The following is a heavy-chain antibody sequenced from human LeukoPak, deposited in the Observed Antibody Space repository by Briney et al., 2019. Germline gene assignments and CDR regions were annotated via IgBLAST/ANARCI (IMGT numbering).Heavy chain of an antibody. CDR1: GGTFSSYA. Sequence: SSVKVSCKASGGTFSSYATSWVRQAPGHGLEWMGGIIPIFGTANYAQKFQGRVTITADESTSTAYMELSSLRSEDTAVYYCARAERITIFGVVTPGYYYYMDVWGKGTTVTVSS. CDR2: IIPIFGTA. V-gene: IGHV1-69*01. D-gene: IGHD3-3*01. CDR3: ARAERITIFGVVTPGYYYYMDV. J-gene: IGHJ6*03.